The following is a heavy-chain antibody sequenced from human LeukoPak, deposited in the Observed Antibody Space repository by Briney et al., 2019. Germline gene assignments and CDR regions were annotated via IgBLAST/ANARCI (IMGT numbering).Heavy chain of an antibody. CDR2: IYHSGST. D-gene: IGHD3-16*01. Sequence: SETLSLTCAVSGGSISSGGYSWSWIRQPPGKGLEWIGYIYHSGSTYYNPSLKSRVTISVDRSKNQFSLKLSSVTAADTAVYYCAISLGEFQYYCDYWGQGTLVTVSS. V-gene: IGHV4-30-2*01. J-gene: IGHJ4*02. CDR3: AISLGEFQYYCDY. CDR1: GGSISSGGYS.